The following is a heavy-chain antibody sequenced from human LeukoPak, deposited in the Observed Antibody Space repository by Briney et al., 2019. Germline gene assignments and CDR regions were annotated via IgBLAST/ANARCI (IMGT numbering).Heavy chain of an antibody. CDR3: GRGLAVTARGSFDI. CDR2: IKQDESEK. Sequence: PGGSLRLSCAASGFTFSRYWITWVRQAPGKGLEWVANIKQDESEKYYVDSVKGRFTISRDNAKNSLYLQMNSLRAEDTAVYYCGRGLAVTARGSFDIWGQGTMVTVSS. V-gene: IGHV3-7*03. D-gene: IGHD2-21*02. CDR1: GFTFSRYW. J-gene: IGHJ3*02.